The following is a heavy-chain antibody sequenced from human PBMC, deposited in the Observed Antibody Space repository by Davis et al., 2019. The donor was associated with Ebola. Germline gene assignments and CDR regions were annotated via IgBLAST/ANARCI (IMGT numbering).Heavy chain of an antibody. CDR2: ISAYNGNT. CDR1: GYTFTSYG. Sequence: ASVKVSCKASGYTFTSYGISWVRQAPGQGLEWMGWISAYNGNTNYAQKLQGRVTMTTDTSTSTAYMELRSLRSDDTAVYYCARDPEWSHLLYYYYGMDVWGQGTTVTVSS. D-gene: IGHD3-3*01. V-gene: IGHV1-18*01. J-gene: IGHJ6*02. CDR3: ARDPEWSHLLYYYYGMDV.